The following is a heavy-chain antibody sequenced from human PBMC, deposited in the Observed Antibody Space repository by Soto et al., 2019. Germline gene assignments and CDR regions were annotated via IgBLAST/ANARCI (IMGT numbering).Heavy chain of an antibody. J-gene: IGHJ6*02. D-gene: IGHD3-3*01. Sequence: QVQLVESGGGVVQPGRSLRLSCAASGFTFSSYAMHWVRQAPGKGLEWVAVISYDGSNKYYADSVKGRFTISRDNSKNTLYLQMNSLRAEDTAVYYCAKGHDFWSGYWYRYGMDVWGQGTLVTVSS. V-gene: IGHV3-30-3*01. CDR2: ISYDGSNK. CDR1: GFTFSSYA. CDR3: AKGHDFWSGYWYRYGMDV.